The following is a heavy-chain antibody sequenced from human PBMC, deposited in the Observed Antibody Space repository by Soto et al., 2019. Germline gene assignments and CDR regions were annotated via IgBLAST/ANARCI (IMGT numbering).Heavy chain of an antibody. CDR3: AKDLSSGWDWYFDL. V-gene: IGHV3-30*18. D-gene: IGHD6-19*01. J-gene: IGHJ2*01. CDR2: ISYDGSNK. CDR1: GFTFSSYG. Sequence: QVQLVESGGGVVQPGRSLRLSCAASGFTFSSYGMHWVRQAPGKWLEWVAVISYDGSNKYYADSVQGRFTISRDNFKNTLYLKMNSLRAEDTAVYYCAKDLSSGWDWYFDLWGRGTLVTVSS.